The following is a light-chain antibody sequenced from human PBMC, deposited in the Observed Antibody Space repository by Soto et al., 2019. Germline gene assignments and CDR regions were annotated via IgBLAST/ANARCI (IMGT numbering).Light chain of an antibody. CDR3: QHYNTRSIA. Sequence: DIQMIQSPATLSASVGGRITITCRASDDIFKYVAWYQQTSGSAPNLLIYGASDLESGVPSRFSGSGSGTEFSLTIDNRQPHDSAAYYCQHYNTRSIAFRGGTKVDVK. CDR1: DDIFKY. CDR2: GAS. V-gene: IGKV1-5*01. J-gene: IGKJ4*01.